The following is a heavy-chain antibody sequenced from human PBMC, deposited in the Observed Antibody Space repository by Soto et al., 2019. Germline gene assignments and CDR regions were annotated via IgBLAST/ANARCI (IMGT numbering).Heavy chain of an antibody. CDR1: GGSFSGYY. CDR3: ARGRNSGWLKSECDY. Sequence: QVQLQQWGAGLLKPSETLSLTCAVYGGSFSGYYWCWSRKPPGKGLEWIGEINHSGTTNYNQSLKSRVTITVDASKNQFALELSSVTAADPAVYYCARGRNSGWLKSECDYWVQGTVVTVSS. V-gene: IGHV4-34*01. J-gene: IGHJ4*02. CDR2: INHSGTT. D-gene: IGHD6-19*01.